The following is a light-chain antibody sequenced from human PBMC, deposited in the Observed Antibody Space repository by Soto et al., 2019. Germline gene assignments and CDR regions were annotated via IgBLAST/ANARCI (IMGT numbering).Light chain of an antibody. CDR3: QQYHIYSGT. CDR2: DAS. J-gene: IGKJ1*01. V-gene: IGKV1-5*01. CDR1: QSISIW. Sequence: DIKMTQSPSTLSASVGDRVTITCRASQSISIWFAWYQQKPGKAPKLLIYDASSLESGVPSRFSGSGSGTEFTLTISSLQPDDFATYYCQQYHIYSGTFGQGTKVDIK.